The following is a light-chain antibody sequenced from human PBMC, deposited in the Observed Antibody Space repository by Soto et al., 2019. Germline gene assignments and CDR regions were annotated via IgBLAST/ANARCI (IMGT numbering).Light chain of an antibody. Sequence: IVMTQSPDSLAVSLGERATINCRSSQIVFFSANSKNHLAWYQQKPGQPPKLLIYWASTRESGVPDRFSGSGSGTDFTLTISSLQAEDVALYYCQQCYTTPWTFGQGTKVDIK. CDR2: WAS. J-gene: IGKJ1*01. CDR1: QIVFFSANSKNH. CDR3: QQCYTTPWT. V-gene: IGKV4-1*01.